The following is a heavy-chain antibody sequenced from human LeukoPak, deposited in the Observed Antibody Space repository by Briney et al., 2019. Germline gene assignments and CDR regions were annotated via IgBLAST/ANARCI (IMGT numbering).Heavy chain of an antibody. CDR1: GFTFSSYA. CDR2: ISGSGGSSGST. J-gene: IGHJ4*02. D-gene: IGHD3-16*01. Sequence: GGSLRLSCAASGFTFSSYAMSWVRQAPGKGLEWVSAISGSGGSSGSTYYADSVKGRFTISRDNSKNTLYLQMNSLRAEDTAVYYCARGGVQSYFDYWGQGTLVTVSS. CDR3: ARGGVQSYFDY. V-gene: IGHV3-23*01.